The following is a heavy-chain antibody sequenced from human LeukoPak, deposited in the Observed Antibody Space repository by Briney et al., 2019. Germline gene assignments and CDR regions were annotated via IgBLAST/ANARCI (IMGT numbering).Heavy chain of an antibody. CDR2: INPNSGGT. D-gene: IGHD3-22*01. CDR3: ARTEPYYDSSGYLFQH. CDR1: GYTFTGYY. J-gene: IGHJ1*01. Sequence: ASVKVSCKASGYTFTGYYMHWVRQAPGQGLEWMGWINPNSGGTNYAQKFQGRVTVTRDTSISTAYMELSRLRSDDTAVYYCARTEPYYDSSGYLFQHWGQGTLVTVSS. V-gene: IGHV1-2*02.